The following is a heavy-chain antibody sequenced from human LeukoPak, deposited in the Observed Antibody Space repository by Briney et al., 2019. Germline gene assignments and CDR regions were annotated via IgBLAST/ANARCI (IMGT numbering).Heavy chain of an antibody. Sequence: SETLSLTCTVSGNSISSGFYWGWIRQPPGKGLEWIGSIYHSGSTYYNPSLKSRVSISVDTSKNQFSLKLSSVTAADTAVYYCARGDSGWYLGLGFDYWGQGTLVTVSS. CDR1: GNSISSGFY. CDR2: IYHSGST. J-gene: IGHJ4*02. D-gene: IGHD6-19*01. V-gene: IGHV4-38-2*02. CDR3: ARGDSGWYLGLGFDY.